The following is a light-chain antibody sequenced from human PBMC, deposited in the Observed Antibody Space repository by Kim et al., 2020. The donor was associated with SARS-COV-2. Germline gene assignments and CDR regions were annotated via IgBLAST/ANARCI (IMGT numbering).Light chain of an antibody. CDR2: AAS. CDR3: QQTYISPFT. V-gene: IGKV1-39*01. CDR1: QNINSH. J-gene: IGKJ3*01. Sequence: DIQMTQSQSSLSASVGDRVTITCRTSQNINSHLNWYHQKPGRAPKLLIYAASTLQGGVPSRFSGSGSETDFTLTISSLQPEDFATDFCQQTYISPFTFGPGTKVDIK.